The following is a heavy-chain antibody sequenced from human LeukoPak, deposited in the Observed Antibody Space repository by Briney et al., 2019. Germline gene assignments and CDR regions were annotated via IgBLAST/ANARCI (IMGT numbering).Heavy chain of an antibody. J-gene: IGHJ6*02. CDR1: GFTVSSIY. CDR2: IYSGGTT. V-gene: IGHV3-66*01. CDR3: AREYSSLPSV. D-gene: IGHD6-6*01. Sequence: GGSLRLSCAASGFTVSSIYMSWVRQAPGKGLECVSVIYSGGTTQYADSVKGRFTVSRDNSKNTLYLQMNSLRAEDTAVYYCAREYSSLPSVWGQGTTVTVSS.